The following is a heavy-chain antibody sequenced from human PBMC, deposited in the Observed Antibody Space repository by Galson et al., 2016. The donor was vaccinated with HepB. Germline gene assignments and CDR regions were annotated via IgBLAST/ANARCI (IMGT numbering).Heavy chain of an antibody. J-gene: IGHJ4*02. Sequence: SLRLSCAASRFTFSHNAMRWVRQAPGKGLEWVAVISHDGSIKLYADSVKGRFTISRDNSKNTLYLQMNSLRTEDRALYYCAREDYADDRAWIDYWGQGTLVTVAS. V-gene: IGHV3-30*04. D-gene: IGHD4-17*01. CDR1: RFTFSHNA. CDR3: AREDYADDRAWIDY. CDR2: ISHDGSIK.